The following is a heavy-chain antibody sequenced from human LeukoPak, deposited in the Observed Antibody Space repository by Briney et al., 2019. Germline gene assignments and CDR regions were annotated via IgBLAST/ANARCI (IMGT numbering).Heavy chain of an antibody. CDR1: GAAFTKYG. CDR2: ISRSGDIT. Sequence: GGFLRLSCAASGAAFTKYGMKWVRQAAGAGLEYISGISRSGDITHYADSVKGRFTISRDNVQNTLYLQMNSLRADDTALYYCATEGFYYWGPGTQVTVSS. CDR3: ATEGFYY. J-gene: IGHJ4*02. V-gene: IGHV3-23*01.